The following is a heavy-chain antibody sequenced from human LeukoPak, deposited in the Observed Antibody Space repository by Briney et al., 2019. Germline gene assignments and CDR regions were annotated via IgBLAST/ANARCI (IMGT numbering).Heavy chain of an antibody. CDR3: ARTPHYDILTGEPPIDY. CDR1: GFTFSNYD. V-gene: IGHV3-33*01. J-gene: IGHJ4*02. D-gene: IGHD3-9*01. Sequence: PGGSLRLSCAASGFTFSNYDMHWVRQAPGKGLEGVAVIWYDGSNKYYADSVKGRFTISRENSTNTLYLQINSLRAEDTAVYYCARTPHYDILTGEPPIDYWGQGTLVTVSS. CDR2: IWYDGSNK.